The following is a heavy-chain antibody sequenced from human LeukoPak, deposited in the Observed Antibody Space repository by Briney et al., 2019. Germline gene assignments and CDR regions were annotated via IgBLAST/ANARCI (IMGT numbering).Heavy chain of an antibody. CDR1: GFPFTNYW. CDR2: IKQDGSVK. V-gene: IGHV3-7*03. Sequence: GGSLRLSCETSGFPFTNYWMTWVRQAPGKGLEWVANIKQDGSVKYYVDSVKGRFTISRDNAKNSVYLQMISLRAEDTAVYKCARIGYSSSSLDFWGRGTLVTVSS. D-gene: IGHD6-6*01. J-gene: IGHJ4*02. CDR3: ARIGYSSSSLDF.